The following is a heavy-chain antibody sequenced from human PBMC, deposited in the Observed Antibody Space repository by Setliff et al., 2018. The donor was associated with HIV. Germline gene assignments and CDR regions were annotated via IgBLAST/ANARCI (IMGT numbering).Heavy chain of an antibody. J-gene: IGHJ3*02. D-gene: IGHD3-10*01. Sequence: ASVKVSCKAYGYTFIDYGFCWVRQAPGQGLEWMGWISAYNGNTNYAQKLQGRVTMTTDTSTSTAYMELRNLRSDDTAVYYCARARKRVYYYGSGTYLHDAFDIWGQGTMVTVSS. V-gene: IGHV1-18*01. CDR2: ISAYNGNT. CDR3: ARARKRVYYYGSGTYLHDAFDI. CDR1: GYTFIDYG.